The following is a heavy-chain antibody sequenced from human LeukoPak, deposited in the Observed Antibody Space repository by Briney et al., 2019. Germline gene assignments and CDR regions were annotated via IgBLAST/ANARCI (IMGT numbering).Heavy chain of an antibody. V-gene: IGHV3-30*02. D-gene: IGHD6-13*01. Sequence: GGSLRLSCAASGFTFSSYGMHWVRQAPGRGLEWVAFIRYDGSNKYYADSVKGRFTISRDNSKNTLYLQMNSLRAEDTAVYYCAKDKGSSWYYFDYWGQGTLVTVSS. CDR3: AKDKGSSWYYFDY. J-gene: IGHJ4*02. CDR1: GFTFSSYG. CDR2: IRYDGSNK.